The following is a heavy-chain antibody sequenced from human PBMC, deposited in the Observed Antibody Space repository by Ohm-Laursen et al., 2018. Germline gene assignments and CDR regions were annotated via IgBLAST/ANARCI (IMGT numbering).Heavy chain of an antibody. CDR3: ARGAPFYGGFDY. V-gene: IGHV3-23*01. CDR1: GFTFSSYA. D-gene: IGHD4-17*01. CDR2: ISGSGASS. Sequence: SLRLSCAASGFTFSSYAMSWVRQTPGKSLECISTISGSGASSHYADSVKGRLTISRDNAKNSLYLQMSGLRGEDTAVYYRARGAPFYGGFDYWGQGTLVTVSS. J-gene: IGHJ4*02.